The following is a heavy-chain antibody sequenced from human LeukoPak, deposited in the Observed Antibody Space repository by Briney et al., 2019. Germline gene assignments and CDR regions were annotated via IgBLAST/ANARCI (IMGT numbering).Heavy chain of an antibody. D-gene: IGHD4-17*01. CDR1: GFTFSSYA. V-gene: IGHV3-48*03. J-gene: IGHJ4*02. Sequence: PGGSLRLSCAASGFTFSSYAMSWVRQAPGKGLEWVSSISGGGDPKPYADSVKGRFTISRDNARNSLFLHMNSLRAEDTGLYFCARGPASHGVEKFGSWGQGTPVSVAS. CDR3: ARGPASHGVEKFGS. CDR2: ISGGGDPK.